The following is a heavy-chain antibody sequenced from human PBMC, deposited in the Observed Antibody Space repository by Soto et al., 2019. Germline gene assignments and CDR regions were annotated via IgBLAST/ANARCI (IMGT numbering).Heavy chain of an antibody. J-gene: IGHJ4*02. Sequence: QVQLVQSGAEVKKPGSSVKVSCKASGGTFSSNAISWVRQAPGQGLEWMGGIIPIYASPNYAQNFQGRVKVTADKATSKAYLELSRLQFADSAIYYCAVTVTGSRSPLAHWGRGTLVIVSS. CDR3: AVTVTGSRSPLAH. D-gene: IGHD3-9*01. V-gene: IGHV1-69*06. CDR1: GGTFSSNA. CDR2: IIPIYASP.